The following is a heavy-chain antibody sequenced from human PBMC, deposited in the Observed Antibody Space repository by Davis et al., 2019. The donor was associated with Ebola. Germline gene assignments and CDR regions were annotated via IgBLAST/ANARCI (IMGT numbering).Heavy chain of an antibody. CDR2: ISYDGSNI. CDR1: GFTFSSYP. J-gene: IGHJ6*02. V-gene: IGHV3-30-3*01. Sequence: GESLKISCAASGFTFSSYPMHWVRQAPGKGLEWVAIISYDGSNIYYADSVKGRFTISRDNSKNTLYLQMNSLRAEDTAVYYCARATGMDVWGQGTTVTVSS. CDR3: ARATGMDV.